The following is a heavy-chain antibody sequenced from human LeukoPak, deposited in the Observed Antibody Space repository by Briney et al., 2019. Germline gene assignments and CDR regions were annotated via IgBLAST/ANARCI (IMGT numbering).Heavy chain of an antibody. Sequence: PGGSLRLSCAASGFTFSDPWMSWVRQAPGKGLEWVASLNQDADREYYVDSVKGRFTISRDNAKNSLYLQMDSLRVEDTAVYYCARATTASARDHWGQGTLVTVSS. CDR3: ARATTASARDH. J-gene: IGHJ4*02. D-gene: IGHD1-14*01. CDR2: LNQDADRE. V-gene: IGHV3-7*01. CDR1: GFTFSDPW.